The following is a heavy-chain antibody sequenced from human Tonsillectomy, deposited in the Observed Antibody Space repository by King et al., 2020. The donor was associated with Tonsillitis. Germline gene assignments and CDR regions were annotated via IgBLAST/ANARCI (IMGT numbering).Heavy chain of an antibody. CDR3: VKERYCTATDCYGFDY. CDR2: ISSGGVDT. D-gene: IGHD2-8*02. Sequence: VQLVESGGGLQQPGGSLTLSCTLSGFTFSNYAMSWVRQAPGKGLEWISAISSGGVDTYYADSVKGRFTISRDNSKNMLYLQMTSLGAEDTALYYCVKERYCTATDCYGFDYWGQGTLVTVSS. CDR1: GFTFSNYA. V-gene: IGHV3-23*04. J-gene: IGHJ4*02.